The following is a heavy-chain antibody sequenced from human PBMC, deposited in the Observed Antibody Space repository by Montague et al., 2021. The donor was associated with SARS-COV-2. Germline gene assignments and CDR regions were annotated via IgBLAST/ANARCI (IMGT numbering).Heavy chain of an antibody. CDR1: GGSVSSGSYY. D-gene: IGHD3-9*01. J-gene: IGHJ6*02. CDR3: GYYYGMDV. CDR2: INYSGST. V-gene: IGHV4-61*01. Sequence: SETLSLTCTVSGGSVSSGSYYWSWFRQPPGKDLDGVGYINYSGSTNSTPSLKVRVTIQVATAVYYCATSLSGGYYDILTGYYSGYYYGMDVWGQGTTVTVSS.